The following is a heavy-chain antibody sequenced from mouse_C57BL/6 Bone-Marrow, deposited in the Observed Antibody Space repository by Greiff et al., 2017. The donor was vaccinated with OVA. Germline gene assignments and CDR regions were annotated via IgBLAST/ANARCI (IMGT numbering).Heavy chain of an antibody. CDR3: THYYGSDFDY. CDR2: IDPEDGDT. D-gene: IGHD1-1*01. J-gene: IGHJ2*01. CDR1: GFNIKDYY. V-gene: IGHV14-1*01. Sequence: EVQLQQSGAELVRPGASVKLSCTASGFNIKDYYMHWVKQRPEQGLEWIGRIDPEDGDTEYAPKFKGKATMTADTSSNTAYLQLSSLTSEDTAVYYCTHYYGSDFDYWGQGTTLTVSS.